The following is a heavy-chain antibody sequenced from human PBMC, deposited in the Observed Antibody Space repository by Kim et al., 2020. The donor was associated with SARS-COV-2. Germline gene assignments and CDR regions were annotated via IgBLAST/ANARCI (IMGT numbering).Heavy chain of an antibody. CDR1: GFTFSDHY. J-gene: IGHJ3*02. D-gene: IGHD3-9*01. V-gene: IGHV3-72*01. Sequence: GGSLRLYCAASGFTFSDHYMDWVRQAPGKGLEWVGRTRNKANSYTTEYAASVKGRFTISRDDSKNSLYLQMNSLKTEDTAVYYCARGILRCFDWLSPTALDAFDIWGEGTMDTVSS. CDR2: TRNKANSYTT. CDR3: ARGILRCFDWLSPTALDAFDI.